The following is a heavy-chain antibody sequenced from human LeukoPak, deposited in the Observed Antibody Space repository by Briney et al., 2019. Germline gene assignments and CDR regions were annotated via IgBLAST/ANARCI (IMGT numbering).Heavy chain of an antibody. J-gene: IGHJ4*02. D-gene: IGHD4-17*01. CDR2: ISYDGSNK. CDR3: ARAGAYGDYFDY. Sequence: PGGSLRLSCAASGFTFSSYAMHWVRQAPGKGLEWVAVISYDGSNKYYADSVKGRFTISRDNSKNTLYLQMNSLRAEDTAVYYCARAGAYGDYFDYWGQGTLVTVSS. V-gene: IGHV3-30*04. CDR1: GFTFSSYA.